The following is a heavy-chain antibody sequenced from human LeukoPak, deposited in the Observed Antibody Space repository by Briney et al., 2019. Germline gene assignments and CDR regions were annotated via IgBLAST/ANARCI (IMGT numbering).Heavy chain of an antibody. CDR3: ARYYYGSGSSIHPYYYYGMDV. CDR2: ISSSSSYI. D-gene: IGHD3-10*01. V-gene: IGHV3-21*01. Sequence: AGGSLRLSCAASGFTFSSYSMNWVRQAPGKGLEWVSSISSSSSYIYYADSVKGRFTISRDNAKNSLYLQMNSLRAEDTAVYYCARYYYGSGSSIHPYYYYGMDVWGQGTTVTVSS. CDR1: GFTFSSYS. J-gene: IGHJ6*02.